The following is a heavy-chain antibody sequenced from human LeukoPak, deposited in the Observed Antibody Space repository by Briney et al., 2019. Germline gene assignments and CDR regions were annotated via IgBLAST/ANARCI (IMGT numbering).Heavy chain of an antibody. D-gene: IGHD2-2*01. CDR2: TYYRSKWYN. V-gene: IGHV6-1*01. Sequence: SQTLSLTCAISGDSVSSNSAAWNWIRQSPSRGLEWLGRTYYRSKWYNDYAVSVKSRITINPDTSKNQFSLQLNSVTPEDTAVYYCASQENVVPAAMGRSDAFDIWGQGTMVTVSS. J-gene: IGHJ3*02. CDR3: ASQENVVPAAMGRSDAFDI. CDR1: GDSVSSNSAA.